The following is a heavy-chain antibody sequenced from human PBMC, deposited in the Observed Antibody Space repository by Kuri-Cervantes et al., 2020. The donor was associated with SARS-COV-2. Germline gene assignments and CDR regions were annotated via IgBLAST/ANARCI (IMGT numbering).Heavy chain of an antibody. CDR3: ARDRGYYDFWSGYYDVWFDP. Sequence: ASVKVSCKASGYTFTSYYMHWVRQAPGQGLEWMGIINPSGGSTSYAQKFQGRVTMTRDKSTSTAYMELSSLRSEDTAVYYCARDRGYYDFWSGYYDVWFDPWGQGTLVTVSS. D-gene: IGHD3-3*01. CDR1: GYTFTSYY. V-gene: IGHV1-46*01. J-gene: IGHJ5*02. CDR2: INPSGGST.